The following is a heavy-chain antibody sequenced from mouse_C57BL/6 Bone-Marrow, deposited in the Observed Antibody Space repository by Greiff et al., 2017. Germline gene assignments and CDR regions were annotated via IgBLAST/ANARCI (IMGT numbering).Heavy chain of an antibody. CDR2: INPNNGGT. CDR3: ARMAYYSNYVWFAY. Sequence: EVQLQQSGPELVKPGASVKMSCKASGYTFTDYNMHWVQQSHGKSLEWIGYINPNNGGTSSNQKFKGKDTLTVNKSSSTAYMELRSLTSEDSAVYYCARMAYYSNYVWFAYWGQGTLGTVSA. D-gene: IGHD2-5*01. J-gene: IGHJ3*01. V-gene: IGHV1-22*01. CDR1: GYTFTDYN.